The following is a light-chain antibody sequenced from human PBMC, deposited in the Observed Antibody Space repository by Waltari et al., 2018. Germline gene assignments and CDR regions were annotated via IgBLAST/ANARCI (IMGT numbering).Light chain of an antibody. J-gene: IGKJ1*01. V-gene: IGKV3-20*01. CDR3: QQYGSSLWT. CDR2: GAS. CDR1: QRVSSSY. Sequence: EIVLTQSPGTLSLSPGERATLSCRASQRVSSSYLAWYQQKPGQAPRLLIYGASSRATGIPDRFSGSGSGTDFTLTISRLEPEDFAVYYCQQYGSSLWTFDQGTKVEIK.